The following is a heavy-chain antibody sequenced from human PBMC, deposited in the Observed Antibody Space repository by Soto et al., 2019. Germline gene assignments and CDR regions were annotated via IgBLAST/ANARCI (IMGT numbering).Heavy chain of an antibody. D-gene: IGHD5-12*01. V-gene: IGHV4-34*01. J-gene: IGHJ4*02. CDR1: GGSFSGYY. CDR2: INHSGST. CDR3: ANSGYDYPYYFDY. Sequence: PSXTLSLTCAVYGGSFSGYYWSWIRQPPGKGLEWIGEINHSGSTNYNPSLKSRVTISVDTSKNQFSLKLSSVTAADTAVYYCANSGYDYPYYFDYWGQGTLVTVSS.